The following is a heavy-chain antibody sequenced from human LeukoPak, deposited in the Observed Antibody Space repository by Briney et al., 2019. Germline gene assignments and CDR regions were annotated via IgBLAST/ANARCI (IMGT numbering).Heavy chain of an antibody. Sequence: TSETLSLTCTVSGGSISSYYWSWIRQPPGKGLEWIGYIYYSGSTNYSPSLKSRVTISLDTSKNQFSLKLSSVTAADTAVYYCAGHDGSSWYYAFDVWGQGTMVTVSS. CDR3: AGHDGSSWYYAFDV. J-gene: IGHJ3*01. V-gene: IGHV4-59*08. CDR2: IYYSGST. D-gene: IGHD6-13*01. CDR1: GGSISSYY.